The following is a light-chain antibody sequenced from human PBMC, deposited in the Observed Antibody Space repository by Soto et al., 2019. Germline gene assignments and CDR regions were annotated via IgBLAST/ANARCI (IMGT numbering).Light chain of an antibody. CDR1: QNISTY. J-gene: IGKJ1*01. CDR2: GVS. CDR3: HQYESWT. V-gene: IGKV3-20*01. Sequence: EIVLTQSPATLSLSPGEGASLSCRASQNISTYLAWYQQRPGQVPRLLIYGVSSRATGIPDRFSGSGSGTDFTLTISGLEPEDFAVYYCHQYESWTFGQGTKVDIK.